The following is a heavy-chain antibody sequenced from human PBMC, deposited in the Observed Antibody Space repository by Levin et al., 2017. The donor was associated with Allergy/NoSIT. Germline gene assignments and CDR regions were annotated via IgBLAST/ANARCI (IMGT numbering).Heavy chain of an antibody. V-gene: IGHV3-74*01. D-gene: IGHD3-10*01. CDR1: GFRFSSYW. J-gene: IGHJ4*02. CDR2: IKSDGSST. CDR3: ARVPNNQDLGVLFSGLQEGYFDH. Sequence: PGGSLRLSCAASGFRFSSYWMHWVRQAPGKGLVWVSRIKSDGSSTSYADSVKGRFTISRDNAKNTLYLEMSSLRAEDAAVYYCARVPNNQDLGVLFSGLQEGYFDHWGQGTPVTVSS.